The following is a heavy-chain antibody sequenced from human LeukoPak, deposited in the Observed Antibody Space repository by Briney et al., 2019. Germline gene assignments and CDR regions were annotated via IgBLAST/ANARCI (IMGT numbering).Heavy chain of an antibody. D-gene: IGHD5-12*01. J-gene: IGHJ4*02. CDR1: NDSINNYY. CDR2: IYYSGNT. CDR3: ARKYNGYGGWIDY. Sequence: SETLSLTCTVSNDSINNYYWSWIRQPPGKGLEWTGYIYYSGNTNYNPSLKSRVTISLDTSKNQFSLKLSSVTAADTAVYYCARKYNGYGGWIDYWAQGTLVTVSS. V-gene: IGHV4-59*01.